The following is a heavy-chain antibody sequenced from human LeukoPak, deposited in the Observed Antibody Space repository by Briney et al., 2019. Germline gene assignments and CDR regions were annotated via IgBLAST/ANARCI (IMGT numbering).Heavy chain of an antibody. CDR1: GFTFSSYE. CDR2: ISSSGSTI. D-gene: IGHD3-9*01. CDR3: ARDSLYDILTGRNYWYFDL. J-gene: IGHJ2*01. Sequence: GGSLRLSCAASGFTFSSYEMNWVRQAPGKGLEWASYISSSGSTIYYADSVKGRFTISRDNAKNSLYLQMNSLRAEDTAVYYCARDSLYDILTGRNYWYFDLWGRGTLVTVSS. V-gene: IGHV3-48*03.